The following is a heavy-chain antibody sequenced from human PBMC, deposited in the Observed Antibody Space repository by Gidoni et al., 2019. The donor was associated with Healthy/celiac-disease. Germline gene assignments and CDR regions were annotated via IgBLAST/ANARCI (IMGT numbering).Heavy chain of an antibody. D-gene: IGHD6-19*01. CDR3: ARDSGWSNIGYYYYGMDV. CDR2: ISSSSTI. Sequence: EVQLVESGGGLVQPGGSLRLSCAASGFTFSSYSMNWVRQAPGKGLEWVSYISSSSTIYYADSVKGRFTISRDNAKNSLYLQMNSLRDEDTAVYYCARDSGWSNIGYYYYGMDVWGQGTTVTVSS. CDR1: GFTFSSYS. V-gene: IGHV3-48*02. J-gene: IGHJ6*02.